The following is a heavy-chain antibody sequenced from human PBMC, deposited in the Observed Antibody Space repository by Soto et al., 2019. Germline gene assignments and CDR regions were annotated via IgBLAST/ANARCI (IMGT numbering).Heavy chain of an antibody. J-gene: IGHJ6*02. Sequence: QVQLVQSGDEVKKPGASVKVSCKASGYIFVNYGIAWVRQAPGLGLEWMGWISPYTGNTHSATKIQGRLTMTTDTSTSTAYMDLGSLTSHDTAVYYCVMVDNYVTPTPQDVWGQGTTVTVSS. CDR1: GYIFVNYG. CDR3: VMVDNYVTPTPQDV. CDR2: ISPYTGNT. V-gene: IGHV1-18*01. D-gene: IGHD3-16*01.